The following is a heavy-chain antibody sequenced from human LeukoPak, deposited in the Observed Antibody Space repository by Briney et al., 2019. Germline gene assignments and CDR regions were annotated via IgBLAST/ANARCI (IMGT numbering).Heavy chain of an antibody. Sequence: GSLRLSCAASGFTFSTHNMHWVRQAPGKGLEWIGYIYYTGSTNYNPSLKSRVTMFVDMSKNQFSLRLSSVTAADTAVYYCARHRAYSSSSPFDYWGQGTLVTVSS. CDR2: IYYTGST. CDR3: ARHRAYSSSSPFDY. V-gene: IGHV4-59*08. D-gene: IGHD6-6*01. J-gene: IGHJ4*02. CDR1: GFTFSTHN.